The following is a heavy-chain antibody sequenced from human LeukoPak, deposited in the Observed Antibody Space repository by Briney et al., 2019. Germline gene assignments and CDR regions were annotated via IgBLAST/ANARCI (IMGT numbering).Heavy chain of an antibody. J-gene: IGHJ6*02. V-gene: IGHV4-31*03. CDR2: IYYSGST. CDR1: GGSISSGGYY. Sequence: SETLSLTCTVSGGSISSGGYYWSWIRQHPGKGLEWIGYIYYSGSTYYNPSLKSRVTISVDTSKSQFSLKLSSVTAADTAVYYCARTPRGNYYDSSAQKNYYYYYGMDVWGQGTTVTVSS. CDR3: ARTPRGNYYDSSAQKNYYYYYGMDV. D-gene: IGHD3-22*01.